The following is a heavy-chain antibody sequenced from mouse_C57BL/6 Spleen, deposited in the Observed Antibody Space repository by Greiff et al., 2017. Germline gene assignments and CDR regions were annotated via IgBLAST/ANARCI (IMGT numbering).Heavy chain of an antibody. CDR1: GYTFTSYW. CDR3: ARSIYYYGSSYGYFDV. D-gene: IGHD1-1*01. CDR2: IHPNSGST. J-gene: IGHJ1*03. V-gene: IGHV1-64*01. Sequence: QVQLQQPGAELVKPGASVKLSCKASGYTFTSYWMHWVKQRPGQGLEWIGMIHPNSGSTNYNEKFKSKATLTVNKSSSTAYMQLSSLPSEDSAVYYCARSIYYYGSSYGYFDVWGTGTTVTVSS.